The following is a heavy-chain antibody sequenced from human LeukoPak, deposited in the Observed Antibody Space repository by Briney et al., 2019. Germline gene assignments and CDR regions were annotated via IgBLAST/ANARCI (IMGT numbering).Heavy chain of an antibody. CDR3: ARDVVVPAADYYYYYGMDV. J-gene: IGHJ6*02. V-gene: IGHV3-48*02. Sequence: GRSLRLSCAASGFTFSSYSMNWVRQAPGKGLEWVSYISSSSSTIYYADSVKGRFTISRDNAKNSLYLQMNSLRDEDTAVYYCARDVVVPAADYYYYYGMDVWGQGTTVTVSS. CDR1: GFTFSSYS. CDR2: ISSSSSTI. D-gene: IGHD2-2*01.